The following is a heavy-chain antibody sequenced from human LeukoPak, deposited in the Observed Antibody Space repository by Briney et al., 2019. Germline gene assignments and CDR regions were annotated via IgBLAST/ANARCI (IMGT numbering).Heavy chain of an antibody. J-gene: IGHJ4*02. Sequence: ASVKVSCKASGYTFTGYYMHWVRQAPGQGLEWMGWINPNSGGTNYAQKFQGRVTMTRDTSISTAYMELSRLRSDDTAVYYCARDPSEQQLVYFFDYWGQGTVVTDSS. D-gene: IGHD6-13*01. CDR1: GYTFTGYY. V-gene: IGHV1-2*02. CDR3: ARDPSEQQLVYFFDY. CDR2: INPNSGGT.